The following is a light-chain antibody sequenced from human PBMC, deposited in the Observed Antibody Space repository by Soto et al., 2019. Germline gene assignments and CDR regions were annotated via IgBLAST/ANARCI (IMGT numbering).Light chain of an antibody. J-gene: IGKJ4*01. CDR2: GAS. Sequence: EIVLTQSPGTLSLSPGERATLSCRASQSVSNNYLAWYQQKPGQAPRLLIYGASNRATGIADRFSGSGSGTDFTLTISRLEPEDFAVYYCQPYNNWPLTFGGGTKVDIK. V-gene: IGKV3-20*01. CDR3: QPYNNWPLT. CDR1: QSVSNNY.